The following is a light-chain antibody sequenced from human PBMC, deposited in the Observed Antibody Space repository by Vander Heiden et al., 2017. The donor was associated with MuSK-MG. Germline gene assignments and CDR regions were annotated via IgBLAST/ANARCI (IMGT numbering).Light chain of an antibody. CDR1: SSDVGSYNI. CDR2: EGS. Sequence: QSALTQPASVSGSPGQSITISCTGTSSDVGSYNIVSWYQQHPGKSPKLMIYEGSKRPSGVSNRFSGSKSGNTASLTISGLQAEDEADYYCCSYEGSSTLCVFGTGTKLTVL. V-gene: IGLV2-23*01. CDR3: CSYEGSSTLCV. J-gene: IGLJ1*01.